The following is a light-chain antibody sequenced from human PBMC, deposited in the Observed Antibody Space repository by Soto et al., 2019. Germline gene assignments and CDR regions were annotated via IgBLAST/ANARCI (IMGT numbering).Light chain of an antibody. Sequence: DLQMTQSPSSLSASVGDRVTITCRASHDTSNSVAWFQQRPGMAPKSLIYGASSLQRGVSSRFSGSGSGTQFTPTISSLQPEDFATYYCQQYSSFPYTFGQGTKLEIK. CDR2: GAS. J-gene: IGKJ2*01. V-gene: IGKV1-16*01. CDR1: HDTSNS. CDR3: QQYSSFPYT.